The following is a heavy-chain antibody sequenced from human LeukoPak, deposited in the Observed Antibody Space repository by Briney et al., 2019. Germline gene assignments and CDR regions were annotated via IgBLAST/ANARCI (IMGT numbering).Heavy chain of an antibody. CDR3: ARHVTSASYSYSYSGMDV. CDR1: GGSISSNSFY. J-gene: IGHJ6*02. Sequence: SSETLSLTCSVSGGSISSNSFYWGWIRQPPGKGLEWIGSVFYGGSSFYNPSLKSRVTISADSSKSQFSLKLSSVTAADTAIYYCARHVTSASYSYSYSGMDVWGQGTTVTVSS. D-gene: IGHD1-26*01. V-gene: IGHV4-39*01. CDR2: VFYGGSS.